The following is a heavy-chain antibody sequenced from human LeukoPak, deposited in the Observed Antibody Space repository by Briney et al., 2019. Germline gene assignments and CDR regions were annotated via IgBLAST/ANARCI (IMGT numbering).Heavy chain of an antibody. V-gene: IGHV1-2*06. CDR3: AREDPKWGSGWYDNWFDP. CDR1: GYTFTGYY. Sequence: ASVKVSCKASGYTFTGYYMHWVRQAPGHGLEWMGRINPNSGGTNYAQKFPGRVTMTSDTSISTAYMELSRLRSDDTAVYYCAREDPKWGSGWYDNWFDPWGQGTLVTVSS. D-gene: IGHD6-19*01. CDR2: INPNSGGT. J-gene: IGHJ5*02.